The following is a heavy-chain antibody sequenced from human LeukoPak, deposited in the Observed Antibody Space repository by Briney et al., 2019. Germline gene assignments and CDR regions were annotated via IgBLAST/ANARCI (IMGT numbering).Heavy chain of an antibody. CDR1: GYTFTDYY. CDR3: ARDRASTNDY. J-gene: IGHJ4*02. CDR2: INPDSGDT. V-gene: IGHV1-2*02. Sequence: GASVKVSCKASGYTFTDYYIHWVRQAPGQGLEWMGWINPDSGDTKYAQKFQGRVTMTRDTSINTLYMDLIRLISDDTAVYYCARDRASTNDYWGQGTLVTVSS.